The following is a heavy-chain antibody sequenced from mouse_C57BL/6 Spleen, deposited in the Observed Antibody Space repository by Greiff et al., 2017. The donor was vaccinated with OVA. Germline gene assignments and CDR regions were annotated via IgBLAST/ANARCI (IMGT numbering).Heavy chain of an antibody. V-gene: IGHV7-3*01. D-gene: IGHD2-4*01. CDR3: ARYKLRRSLGHAMDY. CDR1: GFTFTDYY. Sequence: EVQLVESGGGLVQPGGSLSLSCAASGFTFTDYYMSWVRQPPGKALEWLGFIRNKANGYTTEYSASVKGRFTISRDNSQSILYLQMNALRAEDSATYYCARYKLRRSLGHAMDYWGQGTSVTVSS. J-gene: IGHJ4*01. CDR2: IRNKANGYTT.